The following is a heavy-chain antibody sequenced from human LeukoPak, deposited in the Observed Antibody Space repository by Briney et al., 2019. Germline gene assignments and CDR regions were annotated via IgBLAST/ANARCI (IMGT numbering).Heavy chain of an antibody. Sequence: PGGSLRLSCAASGFTLSNVWMSWVRQAPGKGLEWVGRIKSKTDGGTIDYAAPVKDRFTISRDDSKNTLFLEMNSLKTEETAVYYCTAGVSRGDWGQGTLVTVSS. V-gene: IGHV3-15*01. D-gene: IGHD3-10*01. CDR2: IKSKTDGGTI. J-gene: IGHJ4*02. CDR1: GFTLSNVW. CDR3: TAGVSRGD.